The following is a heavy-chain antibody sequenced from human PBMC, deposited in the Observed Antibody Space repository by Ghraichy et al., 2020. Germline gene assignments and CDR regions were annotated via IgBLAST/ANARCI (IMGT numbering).Heavy chain of an antibody. J-gene: IGHJ4*02. V-gene: IGHV4-31*02. Sequence: WIRLVYNNGSTYYNPSLKSRVTISVDTSQNQFSLKLSSVTAADTAVYYCAMSLYGDYDDYFDYWGQ. D-gene: IGHD4-17*01. CDR3: AMSLYGDYDDYFDY. CDR2: VYNNGST.